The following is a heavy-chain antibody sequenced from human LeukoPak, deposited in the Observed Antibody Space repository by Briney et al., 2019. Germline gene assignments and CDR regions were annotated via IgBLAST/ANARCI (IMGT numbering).Heavy chain of an antibody. Sequence: ASVKVSCKASGDTFSSYAISWVRQAPGQGLEWMGGIIPIFGTANYAQKFQGRVTITADESTSTAYMELSSLRSEDTAVYYCARGGITGPPSGYWGQGTLVTVSS. CDR3: ARGGITGPPSGY. CDR2: IIPIFGTA. J-gene: IGHJ4*02. D-gene: IGHD1-20*01. CDR1: GDTFSSYA. V-gene: IGHV1-69*13.